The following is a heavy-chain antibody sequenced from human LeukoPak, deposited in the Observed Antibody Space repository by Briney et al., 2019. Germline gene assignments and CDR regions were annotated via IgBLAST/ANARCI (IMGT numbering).Heavy chain of an antibody. CDR1: GFSFSNYA. D-gene: IGHD1-26*01. J-gene: IGHJ4*02. Sequence: GGSLRLSCAASGFSFSNYAMSWVRQAPGKGLEWVSSISGSGDNTYYAESVKGRFTISRDNSKNTLYLQMYSLRAEDTAVYYCAKILSGTYSFDLWGQGTLVTVSS. CDR3: AKILSGTYSFDL. V-gene: IGHV3-23*01. CDR2: ISGSGDNT.